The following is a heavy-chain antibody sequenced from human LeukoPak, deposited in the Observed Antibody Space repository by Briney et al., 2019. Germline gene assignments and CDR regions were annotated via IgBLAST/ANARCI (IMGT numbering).Heavy chain of an antibody. CDR1: GYTFTSYG. V-gene: IGHV1-18*01. D-gene: IGHD3-16*01. Sequence: GASVKVSCKASGYTFTSYGISWVRQAPGQGLEWMGWISAYNGNTNYAQKLQGRVTMTTDTSTSTAYMELRSLRSDDTAVYYCARRGRSGLVGYYYYYGMDVWGQGTTVTVSS. J-gene: IGHJ6*02. CDR2: ISAYNGNT. CDR3: ARRGRSGLVGYYYYYGMDV.